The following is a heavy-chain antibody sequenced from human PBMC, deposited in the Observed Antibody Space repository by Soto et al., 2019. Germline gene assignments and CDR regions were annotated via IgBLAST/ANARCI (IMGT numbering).Heavy chain of an antibody. CDR2: INHSGST. D-gene: IGHD6-6*01. Sequence: SETLSITCAVYGGSFSGYYWSWIRQPPGKGLEWIGEINHSGSTNYNPSLKSRVTISVDTSKNQFSLKLSSVTAADTAVYYCARDSELVPAVYYYYMDVWGKGTTVTVSS. CDR1: GGSFSGYY. V-gene: IGHV4-34*01. J-gene: IGHJ6*03. CDR3: ARDSELVPAVYYYYMDV.